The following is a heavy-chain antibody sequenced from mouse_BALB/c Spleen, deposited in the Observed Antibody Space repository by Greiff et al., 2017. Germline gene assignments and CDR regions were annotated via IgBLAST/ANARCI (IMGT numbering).Heavy chain of an antibody. CDR3: ARDGGLRYYFDY. Sequence: VTLKVSGAELVKPGASVKLSCTASGFNIKDTYMHWVKQRPEQGLEWIGRIDPANGNTKYDPKFQGKATITADTSSNTAYLQLSSLTSEDTAVYYCARDGGLRYYFDYWGQGTTLTVSS. V-gene: IGHV14-3*02. CDR1: GFNIKDTY. CDR2: IDPANGNT. D-gene: IGHD2-4*01. J-gene: IGHJ2*01.